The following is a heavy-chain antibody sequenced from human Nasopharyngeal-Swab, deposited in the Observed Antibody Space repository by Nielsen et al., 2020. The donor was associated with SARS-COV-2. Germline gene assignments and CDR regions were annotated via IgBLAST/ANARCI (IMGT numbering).Heavy chain of an antibody. J-gene: IGHJ4*02. Sequence: GESLKTSCAASGFTFSSYAMSWVRQPPGKGLEWVSAISGSGGSTYYADSVKGRFTISRDNSKNTLYLQMNSLRAEDTAVYYCVVVTATPGFDYWGQGTLITVSS. CDR1: GFTFSSYA. CDR3: VVVTATPGFDY. V-gene: IGHV3-23*01. CDR2: ISGSGGST. D-gene: IGHD2-21*02.